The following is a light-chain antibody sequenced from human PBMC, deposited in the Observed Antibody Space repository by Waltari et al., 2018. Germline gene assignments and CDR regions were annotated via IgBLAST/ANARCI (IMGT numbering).Light chain of an antibody. CDR1: SGYSNYA. J-gene: IGLJ2*01. CDR3: QTWGAGIVV. Sequence: QLVLTQSPSASASLGASVKLTCTLSSGYSNYAIAWHHQQSEKGPRFLMKVNADGSEKKGGGSPDRFSGSSSGAERCLTISSLQSEDEADYYCQTWGAGIVVFGGGTTLTVL. CDR2: VNADGSE. V-gene: IGLV4-69*01.